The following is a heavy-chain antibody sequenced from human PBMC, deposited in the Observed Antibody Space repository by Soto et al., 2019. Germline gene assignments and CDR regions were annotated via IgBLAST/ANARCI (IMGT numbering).Heavy chain of an antibody. Sequence: EVQLVESGGGLVQPGGSLRLSCAASGFTFSSYEMNWVRQAPGKGLEWVSYISSSGSTIYYADSVKGRLTISRDNAKNSLYLQMNSPGAEDTAVYYCASLLSGYYTNYYYGMDVWGQGTTVTVSS. CDR2: ISSSGSTI. CDR3: ASLLSGYYTNYYYGMDV. D-gene: IGHD3-3*01. V-gene: IGHV3-48*03. J-gene: IGHJ6*02. CDR1: GFTFSSYE.